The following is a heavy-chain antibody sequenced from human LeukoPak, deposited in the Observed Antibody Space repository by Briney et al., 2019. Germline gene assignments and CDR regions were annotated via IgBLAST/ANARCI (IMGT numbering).Heavy chain of an antibody. J-gene: IGHJ4*02. D-gene: IGHD6-19*01. Sequence: GGSLRLSCAASGFTFSSYSMNWVRQAPGKGLEWVANIRQDGSEKYYVDSVKGRFTISRDNAKISLYLQMNSLRAEDTAVYYCARGGSVASFDYWGQGTLVTVSS. CDR1: GFTFSSYS. CDR3: ARGGSVASFDY. V-gene: IGHV3-7*01. CDR2: IRQDGSEK.